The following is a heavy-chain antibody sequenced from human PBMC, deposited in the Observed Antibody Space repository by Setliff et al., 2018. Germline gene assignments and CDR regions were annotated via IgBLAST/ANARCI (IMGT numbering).Heavy chain of an antibody. D-gene: IGHD3-3*01. CDR2: ISATGGAT. CDR1: GFTFSIYS. V-gene: IGHV3-23*01. Sequence: GGSLRLSCAASGFTFSIYSMSWVRQAPGKGLEWGALISATGGATYYADSVKGRFTIFRDNSKSSLYLQMNDLRAEDTAVYYCAKDLASWSPDRWGLGTLVTVSS. CDR3: AKDLASWSPDR. J-gene: IGHJ4*02.